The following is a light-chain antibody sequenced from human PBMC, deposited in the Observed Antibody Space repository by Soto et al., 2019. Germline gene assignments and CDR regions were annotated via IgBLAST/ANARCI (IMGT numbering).Light chain of an antibody. J-gene: IGKJ3*01. CDR2: GAS. CDR3: QQYNNWPFT. V-gene: IGKV3-15*01. CDR1: QSVNSR. Sequence: DIQMTQSPATLSASLGERATLTCRASQSVNSRLAWYQQKPGKAPRLLIYGASTWAIGIPASFIGSGSGTEYTLPASSLQPEDFAVYYCQQYNNWPFTFGPGTKVDIK.